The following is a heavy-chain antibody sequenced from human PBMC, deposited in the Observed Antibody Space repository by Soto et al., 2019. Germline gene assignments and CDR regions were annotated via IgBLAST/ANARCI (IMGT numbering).Heavy chain of an antibody. J-gene: IGHJ4*02. Sequence: QITLKESGPTLLKPTQTLTLTCTFSGFSLTTNEVGVGWIRQPPGKAPEWLAIIYWDDDKRYSPSLKDRLTDTKDTSKNQVVLTMTNLDPVDTATYYCAHSGDDFVSPRKFDFWGQGTLVTVSS. CDR1: GFSLTTNEVG. D-gene: IGHD3-16*01. CDR3: AHSGDDFVSPRKFDF. CDR2: IYWDDDK. V-gene: IGHV2-5*02.